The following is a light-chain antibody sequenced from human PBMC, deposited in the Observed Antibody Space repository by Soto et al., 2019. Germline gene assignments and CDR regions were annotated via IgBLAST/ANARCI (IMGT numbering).Light chain of an antibody. Sequence: IVLTQSPATLSLSPGERATLSCRASQSVGSYLAWYQQKPGQAPRLLIYDASTRATGIPARFSGSGSGTDFTLTISSLEPEDFAVYFCQQRTNWPPVTFGGGTKMEIK. CDR1: QSVGSY. V-gene: IGKV3-11*01. CDR3: QQRTNWPPVT. CDR2: DAS. J-gene: IGKJ4*01.